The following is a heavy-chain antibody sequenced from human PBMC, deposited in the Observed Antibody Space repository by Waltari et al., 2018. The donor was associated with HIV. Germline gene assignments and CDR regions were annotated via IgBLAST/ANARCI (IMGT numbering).Heavy chain of an antibody. CDR2: ISTSGSA. J-gene: IGHJ6*02. CDR3: AGPYSSSPDYYFGMDV. CDR1: GDPFFGQY. V-gene: IGHV4-34*01. D-gene: IGHD6-6*01. Sequence: HVQLQQWGAGLLKPSETLSLTCAVHGDPFFGQYLRWIRQPPGKGLEWIGEISTSGSAHYNPSLESRVTISLDTSKKQISLNLRSVTAADTAVYYCAGPYSSSPDYYFGMDVWGQGTSVTVSS.